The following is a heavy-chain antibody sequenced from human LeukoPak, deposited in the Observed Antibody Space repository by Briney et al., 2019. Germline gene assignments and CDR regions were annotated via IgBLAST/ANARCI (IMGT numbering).Heavy chain of an antibody. CDR1: GFTFSTYA. J-gene: IGHJ4*02. Sequence: GGSLRLSCAASGFTFSTYAMHWVRQAPGKGLEYVSAISSNGGSTYYADSVKGRFTISRDNSKNTLYLQMGSLRAEDMAVYYCAREWVEYSNTWSHFDYWGQGTLVTVSS. V-gene: IGHV3-64*02. CDR2: ISSNGGST. D-gene: IGHD6-13*01. CDR3: AREWVEYSNTWSHFDY.